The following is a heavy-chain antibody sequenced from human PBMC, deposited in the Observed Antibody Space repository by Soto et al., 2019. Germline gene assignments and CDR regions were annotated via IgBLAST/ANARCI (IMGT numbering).Heavy chain of an antibody. Sequence: LRLSCAASGFTFSSYSMNWVRQAPGKGLEWVSSISSSSSYIYYADSVKGRFTISRDNAKNSLYLQMNSLRAEDTAVYYCARVRSSSTKDYYGMDVWGQGTTVTVSS. CDR1: GFTFSSYS. J-gene: IGHJ6*02. D-gene: IGHD6-6*01. V-gene: IGHV3-21*01. CDR2: ISSSSSYI. CDR3: ARVRSSSTKDYYGMDV.